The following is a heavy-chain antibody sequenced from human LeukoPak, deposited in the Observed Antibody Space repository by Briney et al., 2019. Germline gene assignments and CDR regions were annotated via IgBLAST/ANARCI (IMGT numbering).Heavy chain of an antibody. D-gene: IGHD3-9*01. CDR3: ARAKGTIDW. CDR2: IYHSGST. CDR1: GYSISSGYY. V-gene: IGHV4-38-2*01. J-gene: IGHJ4*02. Sequence: SETLSLTCAVSGYSISSGYYWGWIRQPPGKGLEWIGSIYHSGSTYYNPSLKSRVTISVDTSKNQFSLKLSSVTAADTAVHYCARAKGTIDWWGQGTLVTVSS.